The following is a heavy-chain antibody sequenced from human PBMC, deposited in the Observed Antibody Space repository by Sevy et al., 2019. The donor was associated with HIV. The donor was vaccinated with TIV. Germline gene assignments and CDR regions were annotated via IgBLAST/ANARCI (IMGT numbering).Heavy chain of an antibody. CDR3: AAMGNDYGDYQGGAFDI. D-gene: IGHD4-17*01. CDR2: IYYSGST. J-gene: IGHJ3*02. CDR1: GGSISSGGYY. Sequence: SETLSLTCAVSGGSISSGGYYWGWIRQPPGKGLEWIGSIYYSGSTYYNPSLKSRVTISVDTSKNQFSLKLSSVTAADTAVYYCAAMGNDYGDYQGGAFDIWGQGTMVTVSS. V-gene: IGHV4-39*01.